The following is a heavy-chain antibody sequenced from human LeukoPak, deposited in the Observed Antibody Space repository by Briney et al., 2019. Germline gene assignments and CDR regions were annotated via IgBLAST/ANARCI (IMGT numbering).Heavy chain of an antibody. V-gene: IGHV1-8*01. CDR1: GYTFTSYD. CDR2: MNPNSGNT. D-gene: IGHD4-17*01. J-gene: IGHJ4*02. Sequence: ASVKVSCKASGYTFTSYDINWVRQATGQGLEWMGWMNPNSGNTGYAQKFQGRVTMTRNTSINTAYMELSSLRSEDTAVYYCARGPDYGDYYDYWGQGTLVTVSS. CDR3: ARGPDYGDYYDY.